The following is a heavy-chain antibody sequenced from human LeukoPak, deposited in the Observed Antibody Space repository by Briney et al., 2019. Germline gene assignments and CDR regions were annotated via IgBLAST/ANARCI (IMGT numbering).Heavy chain of an antibody. CDR3: TAGPY. CDR1: GFTFSSYW. CDR2: IKSIADGGTT. J-gene: IGHJ4*02. V-gene: IGHV3-15*01. D-gene: IGHD1-1*01. Sequence: GGSLRLSCAASGFTFSSYWMSWVRQAPGKGLEWVGRIKSIADGGTTDYAAPVKGRFTISRDDSENTLYLQMNSLKTDDTAVYYCTAGPYWGQGALVTVSS.